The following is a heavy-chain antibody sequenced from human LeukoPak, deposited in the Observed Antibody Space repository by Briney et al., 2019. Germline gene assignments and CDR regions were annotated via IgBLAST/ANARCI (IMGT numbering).Heavy chain of an antibody. CDR1: GGSISSYY. V-gene: IGHV4-59*01. CDR3: ARFGGVHQWLYPFDY. Sequence: PSETLSLTCTVSGGSISSYYWSWIRQPPGKGLEWIGYIYYSGSTNYNPSLKTRVTISVDTSKNQFSLKLTSVTAADTAVYYCARFGGVHQWLYPFDYWGQGTLVTVSS. D-gene: IGHD3-16*01. J-gene: IGHJ4*02. CDR2: IYYSGST.